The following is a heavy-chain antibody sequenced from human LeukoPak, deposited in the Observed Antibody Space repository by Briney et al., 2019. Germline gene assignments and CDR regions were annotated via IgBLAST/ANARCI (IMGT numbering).Heavy chain of an antibody. J-gene: IGHJ5*02. D-gene: IGHD3-10*01. CDR1: GFSFSYYA. CDR2: INNSGVT. CDR3: ARGGTTYYYGSGTSP. V-gene: IGHV4-34*01. Sequence: GSLRLSCAASGFSFSYYAMHWVRQAPGKGLEWIGEINNSGVTYYNPSLETRVTISRDTSKIQFSLQLKSVSAADTAVYYCARGGTTYYYGSGTSPWGQGTLVIVSS.